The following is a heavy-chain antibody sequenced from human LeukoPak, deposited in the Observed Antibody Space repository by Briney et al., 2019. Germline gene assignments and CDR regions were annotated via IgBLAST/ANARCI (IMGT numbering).Heavy chain of an antibody. CDR2: ISSSSSYI. D-gene: IGHD3-16*01. Sequence: PGGSLRLSCVASGFTFSSYSMNWVRQAPGKGLEWVSSISSSSSYIYYADSVKGRFTSSRDNAKNSLYLQMNSLRAEDTAVYYCARSFDNYYYYHMDVWGKGTTVTVSS. CDR1: GFTFSSYS. CDR3: ARSFDNYYYYHMDV. J-gene: IGHJ6*04. V-gene: IGHV3-21*06.